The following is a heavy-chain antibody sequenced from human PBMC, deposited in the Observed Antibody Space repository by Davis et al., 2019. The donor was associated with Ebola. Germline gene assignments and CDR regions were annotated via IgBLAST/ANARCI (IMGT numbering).Heavy chain of an antibody. CDR1: GFTFSSYA. Sequence: GESLKISCAASGFTFSSYAMSWVRQAPGKGLEWVSLITGSGDIIYYEDSVKGRFTISRDNSKNTLYLQMNSLRAEDTAVYYCAKDAVRWAVVLVMDVWGKGTTVTVSS. D-gene: IGHD3-10*01. CDR3: AKDAVRWAVVLVMDV. J-gene: IGHJ6*03. CDR2: ITGSGDII. V-gene: IGHV3-23*01.